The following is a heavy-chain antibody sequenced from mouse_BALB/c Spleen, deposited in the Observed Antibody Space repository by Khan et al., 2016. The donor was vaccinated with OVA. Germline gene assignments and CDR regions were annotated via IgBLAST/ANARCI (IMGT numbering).Heavy chain of an antibody. J-gene: IGHJ4*01. CDR1: GFSLTDHG. D-gene: IGHD1-1*02. CDR2: ILGGGST. Sequence: QVQLKQSGPGLVAPSQSLSITCTVSGFSLTDHGVSWIRQPPGKGLEWLGVILGGGSTYNNSLLNSSLSSIKDNSKSHVFLKMNSVKTDDTAMYYCAKQIWSPYYGMDYWGQGTSVTVSS. CDR3: AKQIWSPYYGMDY. V-gene: IGHV2-6-5*01.